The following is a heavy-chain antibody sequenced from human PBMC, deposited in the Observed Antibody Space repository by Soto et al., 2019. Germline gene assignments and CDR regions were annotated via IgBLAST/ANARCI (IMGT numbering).Heavy chain of an antibody. CDR1: GYTFTNYA. Sequence: QVQLVQSGPEGKKPGASVKVSCKASGYTFTNYAIHWVRQAPGQRLEWMGWINAGNGNTKYSQSFQGRVTIIRDTSASTAYVELISLRSEDTALYYCARGRWVQHELVYYLDYWGQGTLVTVSS. V-gene: IGHV1-3*01. CDR3: ARGRWVQHELVYYLDY. J-gene: IGHJ4*02. D-gene: IGHD3-10*01. CDR2: INAGNGNT.